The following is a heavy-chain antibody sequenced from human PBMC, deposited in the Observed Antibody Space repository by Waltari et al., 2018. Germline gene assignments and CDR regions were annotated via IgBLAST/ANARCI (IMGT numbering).Heavy chain of an antibody. D-gene: IGHD3-10*01. CDR3: VRLAQRTYRSPVPGRHYYYGMDV. Sequence: EEQLLESGGGLVQPGDSLRLSCAASGFRFSNYWMNWVRQAPGKGLVVVDGVSNDESRLTYADSVKGRFTISRDNAKNTLYLQMKRLRAEDTAVYYCVRLAQRTYRSPVPGRHYYYGMDVWGQGTTVTVSS. CDR2: VSNDESRL. V-gene: IGHV3-74*03. J-gene: IGHJ6*02. CDR1: GFRFSNYW.